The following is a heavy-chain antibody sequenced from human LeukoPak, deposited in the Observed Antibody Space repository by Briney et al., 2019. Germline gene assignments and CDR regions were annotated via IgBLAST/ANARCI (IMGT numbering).Heavy chain of an antibody. J-gene: IGHJ4*02. D-gene: IGHD4-17*01. CDR1: GGSFSGYY. CDR3: ARVWYDYGDPFDY. V-gene: IGHV4-34*01. CDR2: INHSGST. Sequence: SETLSLTCAVYGGSFSGYYWSWIRQPPGKWLEWIGEINHSGSTNYNPSLKSRVTISVDTSKNQFSLKLSSVTAADTAVYYCARVWYDYGDPFDYWGQGTLVTVSS.